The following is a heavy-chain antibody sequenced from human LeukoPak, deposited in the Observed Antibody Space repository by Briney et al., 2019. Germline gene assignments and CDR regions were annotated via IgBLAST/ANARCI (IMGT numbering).Heavy chain of an antibody. J-gene: IGHJ4*02. Sequence: ASETLSLTCSVSGDSMRNYYWSWIQQPPGKGLEWIGYIYYSGSTNYNPSLKSRVTISVDTSKDQFSLKLTSVTATATAMYYCARDGRGFLRFDYWGQGTLVTVSS. CDR3: ARDGRGFLRFDY. CDR2: IYYSGST. V-gene: IGHV4-59*01. CDR1: GDSMRNYY. D-gene: IGHD1-26*01.